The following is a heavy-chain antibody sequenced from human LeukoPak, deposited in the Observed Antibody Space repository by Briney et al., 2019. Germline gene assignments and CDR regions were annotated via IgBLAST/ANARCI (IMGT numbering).Heavy chain of an antibody. J-gene: IGHJ4*02. CDR1: GFSLRDYW. CDR2: IKEDGSET. CDR3: ASYTVTIDY. V-gene: IGHV3-7*01. D-gene: IGHD4-17*01. Sequence: GGSLRLSCVASGFSLRDYWMTWVRQAPGKGLEWVANIKEDGSETYYVDSVRGRFTISRDNAKNSLYLQMNSLRAEDTAVHYCASYTVTIDYWGQGTLVTVSS.